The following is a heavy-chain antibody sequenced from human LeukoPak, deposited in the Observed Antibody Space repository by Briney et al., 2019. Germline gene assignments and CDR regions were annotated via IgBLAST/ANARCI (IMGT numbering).Heavy chain of an antibody. J-gene: IGHJ4*02. Sequence: GRSLRLSCAASGFTFSSYAMHWVRQAPGKGPEWVAVISYDGSNKYYADSVKGRFTISRDNSKNTLYLQMNSLRAEDTAVYYCARARGNTYGYFEYWGQGTLVTVSS. CDR2: ISYDGSNK. D-gene: IGHD5-18*01. V-gene: IGHV3-30-3*01. CDR1: GFTFSSYA. CDR3: ARARGNTYGYFEY.